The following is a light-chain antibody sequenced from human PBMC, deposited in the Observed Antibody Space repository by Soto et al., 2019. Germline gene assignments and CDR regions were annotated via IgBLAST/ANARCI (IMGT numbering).Light chain of an antibody. CDR1: RTISSS. J-gene: IGKJ1*01. CDR2: DAS. Sequence: DIQVTQSPNTLSASVGDRATITCRASRTISSSLAWYQQKPGQPPKLLIYDASRLESGVPLRFSGSGSGTEFTLTITSLQPGDSATYYCQQYIRYPLAFGQGTKVDIK. V-gene: IGKV1-5*01. CDR3: QQYIRYPLA.